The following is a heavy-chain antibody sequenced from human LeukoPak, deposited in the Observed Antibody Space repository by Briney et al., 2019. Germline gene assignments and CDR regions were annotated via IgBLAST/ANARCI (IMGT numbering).Heavy chain of an antibody. CDR3: VTHEVTVITRSTFDN. D-gene: IGHD4-23*01. CDR2: VKPDESEK. CDR1: GFIFSNFW. Sequence: GGSLRLSCAASGFIFSNFWMSWVRQPPGKGLEWLANVKPDESEKYYMGSVKGRFTISRDNAKNSVYLQMNSLRAEDTAIYYCVTHEVTVITRSTFDNRGQGTLVTVSS. V-gene: IGHV3-7*03. J-gene: IGHJ4*02.